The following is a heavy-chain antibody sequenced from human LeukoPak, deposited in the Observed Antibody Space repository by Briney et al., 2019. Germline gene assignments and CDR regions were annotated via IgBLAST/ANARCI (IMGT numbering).Heavy chain of an antibody. D-gene: IGHD3-16*01. Sequence: GESLKISCKGSGNHFTNYWIGWVRQMPGKGLEWMGIIYPGDSDTRYSPSFQGQVTISADKYISTAYLHERSLKCSDTVMYYCARLLRLAVPYFDYWGQGTLVTVSS. V-gene: IGHV5-51*01. CDR2: IYPGDSDT. CDR1: GNHFTNYW. CDR3: ARLLRLAVPYFDY. J-gene: IGHJ4*02.